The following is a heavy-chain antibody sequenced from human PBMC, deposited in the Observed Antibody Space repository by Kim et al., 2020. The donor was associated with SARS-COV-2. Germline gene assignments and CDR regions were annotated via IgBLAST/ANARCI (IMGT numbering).Heavy chain of an antibody. J-gene: IGHJ4*02. D-gene: IGHD3-22*01. CDR2: IYYSGST. CDR1: GGSISSSSYY. V-gene: IGHV4-39*01. Sequence: SETLSLTCTVSGGSISSSSYYWGWIRQPPGKGLEWIGSIYYSGSTYYNPSLKSRVTISVDTSKNQFSLKLSSVTAADTAVYYCAHSSGYEAPFDYWGQGTLVTVSS. CDR3: AHSSGYEAPFDY.